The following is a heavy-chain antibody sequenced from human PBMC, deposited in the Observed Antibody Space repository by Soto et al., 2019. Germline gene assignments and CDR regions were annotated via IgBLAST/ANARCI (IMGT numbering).Heavy chain of an antibody. CDR1: GYTFTSYG. V-gene: IGHV1-8*02. CDR3: ARVDIITMFGVVIYGGMDV. D-gene: IGHD3-3*01. Sequence: ASVKVSCKASGYTFTSYGIRCVRQATGQGLEWMGWMNPNSGNTGYAQKFQGRVTMTRNTSISTAYMELSSLRSEDTAVYYCARVDIITMFGVVIYGGMDVWGQGTTVTVSS. J-gene: IGHJ6*02. CDR2: MNPNSGNT.